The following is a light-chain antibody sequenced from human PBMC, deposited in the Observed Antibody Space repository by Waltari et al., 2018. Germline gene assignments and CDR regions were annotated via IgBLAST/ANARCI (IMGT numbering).Light chain of an antibody. CDR1: RSDIGFYKL. V-gene: IGLV2-23*02. Sequence: QSPLTQPASVSGSPGQSITISCTGTRSDIGFYKLVSCYQQYPGKAPKVMIYEVTKRPSGVSNRFSGSKSGNTASLTISGLQAEDEADYYCFSYAGTSSGVFGTGTKVTVL. CDR3: FSYAGTSSGV. J-gene: IGLJ1*01. CDR2: EVT.